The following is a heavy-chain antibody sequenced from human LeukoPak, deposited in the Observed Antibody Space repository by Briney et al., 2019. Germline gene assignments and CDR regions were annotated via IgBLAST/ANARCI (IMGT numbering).Heavy chain of an antibody. CDR2: ISSSGSTI. CDR1: GFTFSSYE. J-gene: IGHJ4*02. Sequence: GGSLGLSCAASGFTFSSYEMNWVRQAPGKGLEGVSYISSSGSTIYYADSVKGRFTISRDNAKNSLYLQMNSLRAEDTAVYYCARGGYSGYDKNFDYWGQGTLVTVSS. CDR3: ARGGYSGYDKNFDY. D-gene: IGHD5-12*01. V-gene: IGHV3-48*03.